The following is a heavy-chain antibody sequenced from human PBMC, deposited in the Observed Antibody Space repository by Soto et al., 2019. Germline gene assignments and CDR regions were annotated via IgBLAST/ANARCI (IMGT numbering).Heavy chain of an antibody. D-gene: IGHD2-15*01. CDR1: GYSFTSYG. CDR3: ARFSGGVYNTYYFYYGMDV. Sequence: QVRLVQSGAEVKKPGASVKVSCKASGYSFTSYGISWVRQAPGQGLDWMGWITTYNGNTKYAQDLQGRVTMTTDTSTSTAYMELRSLRSDDTAVYYCARFSGGVYNTYYFYYGMDVWGQGTTVTVSS. V-gene: IGHV1-18*04. J-gene: IGHJ6*02. CDR2: ITTYNGNT.